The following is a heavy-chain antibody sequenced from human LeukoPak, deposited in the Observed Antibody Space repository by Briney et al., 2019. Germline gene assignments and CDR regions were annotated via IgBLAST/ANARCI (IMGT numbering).Heavy chain of an antibody. CDR2: INAGNGDT. D-gene: IGHD3-3*01. J-gene: IGHJ4*02. CDR3: ARGLWSAHRREYYFDS. Sequence: ASVKVSCKASGYTFTNYAVNWLRQAPGQRLEWMGWINAGNGDTKFSQNYQARVTITRDASASTAYMELSSLTSEDTAVYFCARGLWSAHRREYYFDSWGQGTLVTASS. CDR1: GYTFTNYA. V-gene: IGHV1-3*01.